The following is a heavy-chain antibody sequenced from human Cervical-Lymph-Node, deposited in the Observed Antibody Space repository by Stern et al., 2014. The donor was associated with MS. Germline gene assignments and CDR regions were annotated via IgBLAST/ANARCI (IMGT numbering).Heavy chain of an antibody. CDR2: INTKTGTP. Sequence: QVQLVESGSELKKPGASVNVSCKASGYTFNKYVINWVRQAPGQGLEWMGWINTKTGTPTYARGFAGRFVFSLDTSVNTAYLQISRLKTEDTAVYYCARDMSDFWSDYGHNWFDPWGQGTLVIVSS. CDR1: GYTFNKYV. J-gene: IGHJ5*02. V-gene: IGHV7-4-1*02. D-gene: IGHD3-3*01. CDR3: ARDMSDFWSDYGHNWFDP.